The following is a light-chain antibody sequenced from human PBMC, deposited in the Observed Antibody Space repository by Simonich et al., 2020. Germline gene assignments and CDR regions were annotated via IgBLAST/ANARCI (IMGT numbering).Light chain of an antibody. V-gene: IGLV2-23*01. Sequence: QSSLTQPASVSGSPGQSITISCTGTSSDVGSYNLVSWYQQHPGKAPKLMIYEGSKRPSGVPNRFSGSKSGNTASLTISGVQAEDDADYYCCSYAGSSTLVFGGGTKLTVL. CDR3: CSYAGSSTLV. CDR1: SSDVGSYNL. CDR2: EGS. J-gene: IGLJ2*01.